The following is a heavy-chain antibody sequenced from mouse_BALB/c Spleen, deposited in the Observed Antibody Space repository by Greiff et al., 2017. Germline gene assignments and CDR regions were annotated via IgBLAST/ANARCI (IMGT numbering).Heavy chain of an antibody. CDR3: AYYYGSSYEAY. Sequence: VQLQQSGAELVKPGASVKLSCTASGFNIKDTYMHWVKQRPEQGLEWIGRIDPANGITKYDPKFQGKATITADTSSNTAYLQLSSLTSEDTAVYYCAYYYGSSYEAYWGQGTLVTVSA. CDR1: GFNIKDTY. D-gene: IGHD1-1*01. V-gene: IGHV14-3*02. J-gene: IGHJ3*01. CDR2: IDPANGIT.